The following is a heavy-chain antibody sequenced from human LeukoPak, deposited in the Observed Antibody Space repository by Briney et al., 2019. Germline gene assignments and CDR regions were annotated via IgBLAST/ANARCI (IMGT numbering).Heavy chain of an antibody. Sequence: GGSLRLSRAASGFTVITNDMTWVRQAPGRGLAWVSVLYSDGNTKYAGSVQGRFTISRDNSKNTLYLEMNSLSPDDTAVYYCARGVEPLAANTLAYWGQGTLVTVSS. D-gene: IGHD1-14*01. CDR2: LYSDGNT. J-gene: IGHJ4*02. V-gene: IGHV3-53*05. CDR1: GFTVITND. CDR3: ARGVEPLAANTLAY.